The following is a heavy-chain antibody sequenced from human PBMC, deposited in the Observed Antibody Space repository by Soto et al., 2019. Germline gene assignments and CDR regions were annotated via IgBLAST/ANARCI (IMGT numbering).Heavy chain of an antibody. D-gene: IGHD6-13*01. V-gene: IGHV4-31*03. CDR3: ARDLEQQLTGWFDP. CDR1: GGSISSGGYY. J-gene: IGHJ5*02. Sequence: QVQLQESGPGLVKPSQTLSLTCTVSGGSISSGGYYWSWIRQHPGKGLEWIGYIYYSGGTYYNPSLKSRVTISVDTSKNQSSLKLSSVTAADTAVYYCARDLEQQLTGWFDPWGQGTLVTVSS. CDR2: IYYSGGT.